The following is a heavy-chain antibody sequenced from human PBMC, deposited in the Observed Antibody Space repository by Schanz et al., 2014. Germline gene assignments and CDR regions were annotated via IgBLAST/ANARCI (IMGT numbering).Heavy chain of an antibody. CDR1: GFTFSDYW. Sequence: VQLVESGGGLVQPGGSLRLSCTASGFTFSDYWMSWVRQAPGKGLEWVAAITTAGTKMYYADSVRGRFTVSRDNSKNTLYLEVNSLRPEDTALYYCAKGRFGELSAFDIWGQGTMVTVSS. CDR2: ITTAGTKM. J-gene: IGHJ3*02. D-gene: IGHD3-10*01. CDR3: AKGRFGELSAFDI. V-gene: IGHV3-30*18.